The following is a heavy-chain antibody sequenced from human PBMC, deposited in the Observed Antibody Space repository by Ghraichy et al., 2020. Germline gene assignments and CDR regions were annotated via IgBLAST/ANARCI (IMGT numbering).Heavy chain of an antibody. CDR1: GYTFTSYG. J-gene: IGHJ4*02. CDR2: ISAYNGNT. Sequence: ASVKVSCKASGYTFTSYGISWVRQAPGQGLEWMGWISAYNGNTNYAQKLQGRVTMTTDTSTSTAYMELRSLRSDDTAVYYCARDHREAGFGELAVFDYWGQGTLVTVSS. D-gene: IGHD3-10*01. V-gene: IGHV1-18*01. CDR3: ARDHREAGFGELAVFDY.